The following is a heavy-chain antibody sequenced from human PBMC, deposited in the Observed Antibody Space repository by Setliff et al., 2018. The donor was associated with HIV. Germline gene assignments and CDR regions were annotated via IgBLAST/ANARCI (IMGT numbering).Heavy chain of an antibody. V-gene: IGHV5-51*01. J-gene: IGHJ4*02. CDR3: ARGTSSSGWHHWSKEGSNMFDY. Sequence: GESLKISCKGSGYSFTSYWIGWVRQMPGKGLEWMGIIYPGDSDTRYSPSFQGQVTISADKSISTAYLQWSSLKASDTAMYYCARGTSSSGWHHWSKEGSNMFDYWGQGTLVTVSS. CDR2: IYPGDSDT. D-gene: IGHD6-19*01. CDR1: GYSFTSYW.